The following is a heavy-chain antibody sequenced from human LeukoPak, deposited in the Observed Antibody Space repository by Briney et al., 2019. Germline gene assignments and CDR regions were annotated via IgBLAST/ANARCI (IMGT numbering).Heavy chain of an antibody. D-gene: IGHD2-15*01. Sequence: WASVKVSCKASGGTFSSYAISWVRQAPGQGLEWMGGIIPIFGTANYAQKFQGRVTITADESTSTAYMELSSLRSEDTAVYYCARYLVQGYNLGICSGGSCYAPNDAFDIWGQGTMVTVSS. CDR2: IIPIFGTA. CDR1: GGTFSSYA. CDR3: ARYLVQGYNLGICSGGSCYAPNDAFDI. V-gene: IGHV1-69*01. J-gene: IGHJ3*02.